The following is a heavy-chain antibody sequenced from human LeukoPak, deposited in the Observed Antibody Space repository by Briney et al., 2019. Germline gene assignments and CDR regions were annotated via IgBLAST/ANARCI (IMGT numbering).Heavy chain of an antibody. Sequence: SETLSLTCAVSGGSISSGGYSWSWIRQPPGKGLEWIGYIYYSGSTYYNPSLKSRVTISVDTSKNQFSLNLSSVTAADTAVYYCARVGQQLVSYYYYMDVWGKGTTVTISS. CDR3: ARVGQQLVSYYYYMDV. J-gene: IGHJ6*03. CDR1: GGSISSGGYS. CDR2: IYYSGST. V-gene: IGHV4-30-4*07. D-gene: IGHD6-13*01.